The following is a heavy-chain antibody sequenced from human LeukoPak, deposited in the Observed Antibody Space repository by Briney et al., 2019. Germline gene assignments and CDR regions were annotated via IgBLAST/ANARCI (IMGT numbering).Heavy chain of an antibody. Sequence: ASVKVSCKASGYTFTGYYMHWVRQALGKGLERMGWINPNCGGTNYAQKFQGWVTMTRDTSISTAYMELSRLRSDDTAVYYCARGGGGYDSKLRYWGQGTLVTVSS. V-gene: IGHV1-2*04. J-gene: IGHJ4*02. D-gene: IGHD5-12*01. CDR3: ARGGGGYDSKLRY. CDR2: INPNCGGT. CDR1: GYTFTGYY.